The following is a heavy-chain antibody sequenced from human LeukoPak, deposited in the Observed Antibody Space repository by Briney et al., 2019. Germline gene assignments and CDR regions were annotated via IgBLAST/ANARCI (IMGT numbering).Heavy chain of an antibody. Sequence: PGGSLRLSCAASGFTFSSYAMHWVRQAPGKGLEWVAVISYDGSNKYYADSVKGRFTISRDNSKNTLYLQMNSLRAEDTAVYYCARDRDSSGWYNLDYWGQGTLVTVSS. D-gene: IGHD6-19*01. CDR2: ISYDGSNK. V-gene: IGHV3-30*04. CDR1: GFTFSSYA. CDR3: ARDRDSSGWYNLDY. J-gene: IGHJ4*02.